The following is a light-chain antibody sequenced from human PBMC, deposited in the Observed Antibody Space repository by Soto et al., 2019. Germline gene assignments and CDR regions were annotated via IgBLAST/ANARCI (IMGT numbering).Light chain of an antibody. J-gene: IGLJ1*01. CDR1: SSDVGGYNY. Sequence: HSVLTQPPSASGSPGQSVTISCTGTSSDVGGYNYVSWYQQHPGKAPKLMIYEVNKRPSGVPDRFSGSKSGNTASLTVSGLQAEDEADYYCSSYAGSNNFGYVFGTGNKVTVL. CDR3: SSYAGSNNFGYV. CDR2: EVN. V-gene: IGLV2-8*01.